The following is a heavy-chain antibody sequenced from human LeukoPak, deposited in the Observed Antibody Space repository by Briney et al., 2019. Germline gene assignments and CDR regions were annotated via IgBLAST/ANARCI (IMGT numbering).Heavy chain of an antibody. CDR2: ISSDGIYS. Sequence: GGSLRLSCAASGFTFSTYSMNWVRQAPGKGLEWVSCISSDGIYSYYADSVKGRFTISRDNAKNSLYLQMNSLGAEDTAVYYCARTIREQWLTIDYWGQGTPVTFSS. D-gene: IGHD6-19*01. V-gene: IGHV3-21*06. CDR1: GFTFSTYS. J-gene: IGHJ4*02. CDR3: ARTIREQWLTIDY.